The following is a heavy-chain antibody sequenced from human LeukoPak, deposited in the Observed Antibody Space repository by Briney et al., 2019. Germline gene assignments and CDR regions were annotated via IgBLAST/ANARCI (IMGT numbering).Heavy chain of an antibody. CDR2: VSAANNP. Sequence: GASLKVSCKTSGYIFTPHHIHWMRQAPGQGLELLGWVSAANNPEYSQKFQGRVVITRDASATTSYLELNSLRSEDTAVYYCAMSVEMPPIPSFDYWGQGTLVTVSS. CDR3: AMSVEMPPIPSFDY. CDR1: GYIFTPHH. V-gene: IGHV1-3*01. J-gene: IGHJ4*02. D-gene: IGHD5-24*01.